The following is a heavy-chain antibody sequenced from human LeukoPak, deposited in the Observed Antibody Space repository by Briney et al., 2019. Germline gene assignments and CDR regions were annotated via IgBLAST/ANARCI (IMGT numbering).Heavy chain of an antibody. J-gene: IGHJ4*02. Sequence: GGSLRLSCVASGFTFSSYEMNWVRQTPGKGLEWVSYISNSGRTAYYADSVRGRFTISRDNAKNSLYLQMNSLRAEDTAVYYCAREVRYFALGDYWGQGTLVTVSS. CDR3: AREVRYFALGDY. D-gene: IGHD3-9*01. CDR2: ISNSGRTA. V-gene: IGHV3-48*03. CDR1: GFTFSSYE.